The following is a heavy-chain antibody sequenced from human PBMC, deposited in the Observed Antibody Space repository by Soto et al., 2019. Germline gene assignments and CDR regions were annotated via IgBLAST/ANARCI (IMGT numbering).Heavy chain of an antibody. CDR2: TYYRSKWYN. CDR1: GDSVSSNSAA. Sequence: PSQTLSLTCAISGDSVSSNSAAWNWIRQSPSRGLEWLGRTYYRSKWYNDYAVSVKSRITINPDTSKNQFSLQLNSVTPEDTAVYYCARDRGNFDFWSGSRYYGLDVWGQGTKVTVSS. CDR3: ARDRGNFDFWSGSRYYGLDV. V-gene: IGHV6-1*01. J-gene: IGHJ6*02. D-gene: IGHD3-3*01.